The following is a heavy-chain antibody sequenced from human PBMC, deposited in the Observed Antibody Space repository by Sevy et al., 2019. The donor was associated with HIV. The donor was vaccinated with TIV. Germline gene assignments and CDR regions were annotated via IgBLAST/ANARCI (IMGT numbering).Heavy chain of an antibody. Sequence: SETLSLTCAVYGGSFSTYYWTWIRQPPGKGLEWIGEIYHTGCTNDNPSLESRVTISVDTSKNQFSLKLNSVTAADTAVYYCARGPDLAYCSTNSCYVFDYWGRGTLVTVSS. V-gene: IGHV4-34*01. CDR3: ARGPDLAYCSTNSCYVFDY. D-gene: IGHD2-2*01. CDR1: GGSFSTYY. CDR2: IYHTGCT. J-gene: IGHJ4*02.